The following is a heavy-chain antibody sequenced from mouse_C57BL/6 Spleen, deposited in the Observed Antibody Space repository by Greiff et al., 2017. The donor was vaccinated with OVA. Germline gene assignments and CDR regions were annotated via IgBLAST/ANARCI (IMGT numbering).Heavy chain of an antibody. J-gene: IGHJ1*03. CDR2: IDPSDSYP. CDR1: GYTFTSYW. CDR3: AREGHYYGSSRYWYFDV. D-gene: IGHD1-1*01. Sequence: QVQLQQPGAELVKPGASVKLSCKASGYTFTSYWMQWVKQRPGQGLEWIGEIDPSDSYPNYNQKLKGKATLTVDTSSSTAYMQLSSLTSEDSAVYYCAREGHYYGSSRYWYFDVWGTGTTVTVSS. V-gene: IGHV1-50*01.